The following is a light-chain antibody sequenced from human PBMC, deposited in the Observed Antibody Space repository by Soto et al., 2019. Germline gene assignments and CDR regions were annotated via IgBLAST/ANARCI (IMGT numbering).Light chain of an antibody. CDR3: QQSYSTPRD. V-gene: IGKV1-39*01. CDR1: QSISSY. CDR2: AAS. Sequence: DIQLTQSPSLVSASVGARATITYWASQSISSYLNWYQQKPGKAPKLLIYAASSLQSGVPSRFSGSGSGTDFILTISSLQPEDFATYYCQQSYSTPRDFGQGTRLEIK. J-gene: IGKJ5*01.